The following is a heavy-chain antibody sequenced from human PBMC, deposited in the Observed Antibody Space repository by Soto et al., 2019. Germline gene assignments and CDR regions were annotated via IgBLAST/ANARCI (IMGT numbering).Heavy chain of an antibody. CDR1: VFTLSSYG. J-gene: IGHJ6*02. CDR3: ARLQHGDYYYGMDV. CDR2: IWYDGSNK. Sequence: GGSMRLSCAASVFTLSSYGIHWVRQAPGKGLEWVAVIWYDGSNKYYADSVKGRFTISRDNSKNTLYLQMNSLRAEDTAVYYCARLQHGDYYYGMDVWGQGNTVNVS. V-gene: IGHV3-33*01. D-gene: IGHD4-17*01.